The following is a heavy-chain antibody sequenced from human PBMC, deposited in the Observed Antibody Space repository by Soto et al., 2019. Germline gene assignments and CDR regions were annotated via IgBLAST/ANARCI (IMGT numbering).Heavy chain of an antibody. J-gene: IGHJ2*01. Sequence: QVQLQESGPGLVKPSETLSLTCTVSGGSISSYYWSWIRQPPGKGLEWIGYIYYSGSTNYNPSLKIPATISVDTSKNQFSLQLSSVTAADTAVYYCARHLSPDYCADKYWYFDLWGRGTLVTVSS. D-gene: IGHD4-17*01. CDR1: GGSISSYY. CDR2: IYYSGST. V-gene: IGHV4-59*08. CDR3: ARHLSPDYCADKYWYFDL.